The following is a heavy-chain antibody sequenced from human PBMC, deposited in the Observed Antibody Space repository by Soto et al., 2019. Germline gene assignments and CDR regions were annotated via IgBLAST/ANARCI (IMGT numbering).Heavy chain of an antibody. D-gene: IGHD6-19*01. J-gene: IGHJ6*02. Sequence: QVQVVESGGGVVQPGRSLRLSCTVSGFTFSDHAMHWVRQAPGKGLEWVAQIWYDGSNKYYADSVKGRFTISRDNSKNILYVQMDSLRVDDTAVYYCARDGQSLAPYALDVWGQGTSVTVSS. CDR1: GFTFSDHA. CDR3: ARDGQSLAPYALDV. CDR2: IWYDGSNK. V-gene: IGHV3-33*01.